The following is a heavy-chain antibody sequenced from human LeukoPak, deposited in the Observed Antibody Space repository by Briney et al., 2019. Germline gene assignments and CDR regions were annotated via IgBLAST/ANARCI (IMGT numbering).Heavy chain of an antibody. CDR1: GFTFRNYA. CDR3: AKDIGGTSFSNWFDP. D-gene: IGHD2-15*01. CDR2: ISYDGSDK. V-gene: IGHV3-33*06. J-gene: IGHJ5*02. Sequence: GGSLRLSCAASGFTFRNYAMHWVRQAPGKGLEWVAVISYDGSDKYYVDPVKGRFTISRDNSRNTLYLQMNSLSADDTAVYYCAKDIGGTSFSNWFDPWGQGTLVTVSS.